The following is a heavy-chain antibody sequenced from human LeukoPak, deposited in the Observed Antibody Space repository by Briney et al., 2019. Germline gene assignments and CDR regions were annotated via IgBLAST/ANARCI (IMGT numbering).Heavy chain of an antibody. V-gene: IGHV4-30-4*07. J-gene: IGHJ5*02. CDR3: AREKVRGVNWFDP. CDR1: GGSISSGGYS. Sequence: SETLSLTCAVSGGSISSGGYSWSWIRQPPGKGLEWIGYIYYSGSTYYNPSLKSRVTISVETSKNQFSLKLSSVTAADTAVYYCAREKVRGVNWFDPWGQGTLVTVSS. CDR2: IYYSGST. D-gene: IGHD3-10*01.